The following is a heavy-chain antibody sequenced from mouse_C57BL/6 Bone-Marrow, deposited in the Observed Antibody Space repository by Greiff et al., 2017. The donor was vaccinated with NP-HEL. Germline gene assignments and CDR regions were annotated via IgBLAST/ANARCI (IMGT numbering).Heavy chain of an antibody. CDR1: GYTFTSYW. D-gene: IGHD3-2*02. V-gene: IGHV1-64*01. J-gene: IGHJ3*01. Sequence: QVQLQQSGAELVKPGASVKLSCKASGYTFTSYWMHWVKQRPGQGLEWIGMIHPNSGSTNYNEKFKSKATLTVDKSSSTAYMQLSSLTSEDSAVYYCARSSSGYAWFAYWGQGTLVTVSA. CDR3: ARSSSGYAWFAY. CDR2: IHPNSGST.